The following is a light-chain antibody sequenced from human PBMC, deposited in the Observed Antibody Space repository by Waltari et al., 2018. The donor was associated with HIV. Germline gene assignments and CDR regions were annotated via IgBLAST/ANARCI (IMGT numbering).Light chain of an antibody. CDR3: QSYDNSLTVV. CDR2: GNK. CDR1: TPNIRGLFD. Sequence: QSVLTQPPSLSGAPGHRVTISCTGSTPNIRGLFDVHWYQPLPGTAPKLLIYGNKNRPSGVPDRFSASKSGSSASLIITGLQTEDEADYYCQSYDNSLTVVFGGGTKVTVL. V-gene: IGLV1-40*01. J-gene: IGLJ2*01.